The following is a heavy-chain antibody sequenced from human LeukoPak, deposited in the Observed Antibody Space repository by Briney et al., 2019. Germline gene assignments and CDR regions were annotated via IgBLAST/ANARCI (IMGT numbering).Heavy chain of an antibody. CDR3: ARGAVRGVIGSDWFDP. CDR2: IIPIFGTA. D-gene: IGHD3-10*01. Sequence: SVKVSCKASGGTFSSYAISWVRQAPGQGLEWMGVIIPIFGTANYAQKFQGRVTITADESTSTAYMELSSLRSEDTAVYYCARGAVRGVIGSDWFDPWGQGTLVTVSS. V-gene: IGHV1-69*13. J-gene: IGHJ5*02. CDR1: GGTFSSYA.